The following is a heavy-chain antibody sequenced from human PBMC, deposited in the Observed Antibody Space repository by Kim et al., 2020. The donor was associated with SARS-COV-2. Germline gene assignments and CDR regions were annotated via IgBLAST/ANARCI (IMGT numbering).Heavy chain of an antibody. D-gene: IGHD3-3*02. Sequence: VDSGEGRFTVSRDYSKTTMYLQMNSLRADDTAVYYCAKDQGYSIMYFFDYWGQGALVTVSS. CDR3: AKDQGYSIMYFFDY. V-gene: IGHV3-23*01. J-gene: IGHJ4*02.